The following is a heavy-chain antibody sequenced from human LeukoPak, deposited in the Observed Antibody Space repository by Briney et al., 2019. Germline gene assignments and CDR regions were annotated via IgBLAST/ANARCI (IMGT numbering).Heavy chain of an antibody. J-gene: IGHJ4*02. CDR3: AKVMEFEVVIHGFDF. Sequence: PGGSLRLSCAASGFAFSSYAMSWVRQAPGKGLEWVSIISGSGGSTYYADSVKGRFTISRDNSKNTLYLQMNSLKVEDTAVYYCAKVMEFEVVIHGFDFWGQGTLVTVSS. D-gene: IGHD3-3*01. CDR1: GFAFSSYA. V-gene: IGHV3-23*01. CDR2: ISGSGGST.